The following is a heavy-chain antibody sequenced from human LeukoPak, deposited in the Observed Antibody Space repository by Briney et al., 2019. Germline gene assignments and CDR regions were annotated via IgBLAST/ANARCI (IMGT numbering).Heavy chain of an antibody. J-gene: IGHJ6*03. D-gene: IGHD3-3*01. Sequence: ASVKVSCKVSGYTLTELSMHWVRQAPGKGLEWMGGFDPEDGETIYAQKFQGRVTMTEDTSTDTAYMELSSLRSEDTAVYYCARGINYYDFWSGYYYYYYYYMDVWGKGTTVTVSS. CDR3: ARGINYYDFWSGYYYYYYYYMDV. CDR1: GYTLTELS. CDR2: FDPEDGET. V-gene: IGHV1-24*01.